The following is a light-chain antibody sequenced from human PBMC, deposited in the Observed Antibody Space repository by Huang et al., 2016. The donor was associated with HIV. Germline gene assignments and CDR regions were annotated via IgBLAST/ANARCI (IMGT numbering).Light chain of an antibody. J-gene: IGKJ1*01. CDR3: MQTIQPTT. Sequence: DIVMTQTPLSLSVTPGQPASISCKSSQSLLHSDGKTYLYWYLQNPGQSPHLLVDEGSNRFSGVSDRVSGSGSGTNFTLRISRVEAEDDGVYYCMQTIQPTTFGQGTKVEIK. CDR2: EGS. CDR1: QSLLHSDGKTY. V-gene: IGKV2D-29*02.